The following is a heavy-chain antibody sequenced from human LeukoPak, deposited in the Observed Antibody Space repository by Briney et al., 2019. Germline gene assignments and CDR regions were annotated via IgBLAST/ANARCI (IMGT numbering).Heavy chain of an antibody. J-gene: IGHJ4*01. CDR1: GGSITSYY. V-gene: IGHV4-59*01. D-gene: IGHD1-26*01. CDR3: AREDSGTSIDY. CDR2: IYYSGNT. Sequence: PSEALSLTCTVSGGSITSYYYTWIRQPPGKGLEWIGYIYYSGNTNYNPSLKSRVTMSLDMSKNQFSLRLTSVTAADTAVYYCAREDSGTSIDYWGQGTLVTVSS.